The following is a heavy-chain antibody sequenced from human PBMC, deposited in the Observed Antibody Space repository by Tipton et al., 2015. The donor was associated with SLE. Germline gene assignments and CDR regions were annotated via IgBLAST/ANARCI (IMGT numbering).Heavy chain of an antibody. CDR3: ARGAYFYYDMDV. Sequence: TLSLTCTVSGGSISSSSYYWGWIRQPPGKGLEWIGYIYYGGSTTYNPSLKSRVTISVDASKNQFSLNLSSVTAADTAVYYCARGAYFYYDMDVWGQGTTVIVSS. CDR2: IYYGGST. J-gene: IGHJ6*02. D-gene: IGHD3-16*01. CDR1: GGSISSSSYY. V-gene: IGHV4-61*05.